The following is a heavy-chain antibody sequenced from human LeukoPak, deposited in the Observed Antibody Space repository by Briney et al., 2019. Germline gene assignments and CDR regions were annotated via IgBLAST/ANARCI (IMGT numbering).Heavy chain of an antibody. CDR2: ISGSGGST. CDR3: AKGIKQTPYYFDY. CDR1: GFTFSSYA. V-gene: IGHV3-23*01. Sequence: QTGGSLRLSCAASGFTFSSYAMSWVRRAPGKGLEWVSAISGSGGSTYYADSVKGRFTISRDNSKNTLYLQMNSLRAEDTAVYYCAKGIKQTPYYFDYWGQGTLVTVSS. J-gene: IGHJ4*02.